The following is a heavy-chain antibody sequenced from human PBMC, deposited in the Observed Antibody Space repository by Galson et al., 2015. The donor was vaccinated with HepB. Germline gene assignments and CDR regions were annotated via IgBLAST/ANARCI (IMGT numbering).Heavy chain of an antibody. CDR1: GGTFSSYA. J-gene: IGHJ4*02. Sequence: SVKVSCKASGGTFSSYAISWVRQAPGQGLEWMGGIIPIFGIANYAQKFQGRVTITADESTSTAYMELSSLRSEDTAVYYCARSFRRYCSSTSCYAGLVYWGQGTLVTVSS. CDR3: ARSFRRYCSSTSCYAGLVY. CDR2: IIPIFGIA. D-gene: IGHD2-2*01. V-gene: IGHV1-69*13.